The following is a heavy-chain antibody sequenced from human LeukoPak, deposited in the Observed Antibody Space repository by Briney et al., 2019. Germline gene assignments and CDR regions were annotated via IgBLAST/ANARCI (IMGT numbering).Heavy chain of an antibody. Sequence: GGSLRLSCAASGFTFSNAWMSWVRQAPGKGLEWVGRIKSKTDGGTTDYAAPVKGRFTISRDDSKNTLYLQMNSLKTEDTAVYYCAKGTGSGSYAFDYWGQGTLVTVSS. D-gene: IGHD3-10*01. CDR2: IKSKTDGGTT. CDR3: AKGTGSGSYAFDY. V-gene: IGHV3-15*01. CDR1: GFTFSNAW. J-gene: IGHJ4*02.